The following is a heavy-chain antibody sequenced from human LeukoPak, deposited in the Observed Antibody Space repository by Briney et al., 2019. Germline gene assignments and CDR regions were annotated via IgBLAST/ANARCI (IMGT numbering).Heavy chain of an antibody. D-gene: IGHD1-26*01. CDR1: GYTFIDYY. CDR3: VRAVLPTIIGP. J-gene: IGHJ5*02. V-gene: IGHV1-2*02. CDR2: INPNSGAT. Sequence: GASVKVSCKASGYTFIDYYIHWVRQAPGQGLQWMGCINPNSGATYSAQKFQGRVTMTRDTSIRTAYVELSSLTSDDTAVYYCVRAVLPTIIGPWGQGTLVTVSS.